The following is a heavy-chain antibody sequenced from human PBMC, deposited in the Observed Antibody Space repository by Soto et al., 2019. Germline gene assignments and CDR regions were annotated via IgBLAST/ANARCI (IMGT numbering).Heavy chain of an antibody. CDR2: IYTSGST. CDR1: GGSISSYY. CDR3: ARDSELWFGELLFDY. V-gene: IGHV4-4*07. D-gene: IGHD3-10*01. Sequence: SGTLSLTCTVAGGSISSYYWSWIRQPAGKGLEWIGRIYTSGSTNYNPSLKSRVTMSVDTSKNQFSLKLSSVTAADTAVYYCARDSELWFGELLFDYWGQGTLVTASS. J-gene: IGHJ4*02.